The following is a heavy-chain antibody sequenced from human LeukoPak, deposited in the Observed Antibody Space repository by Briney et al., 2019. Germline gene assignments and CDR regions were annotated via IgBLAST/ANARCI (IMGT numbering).Heavy chain of an antibody. CDR2: INPNSGGT. D-gene: IGHD3-22*01. CDR3: ARDQGYDSSGYYYYQFDY. V-gene: IGHV1-2*02. J-gene: IGHJ4*02. CDR1: GYTFTGYY. Sequence: ASVKVSCKASGYTFTGYYMHWVLQAPGQGLEWMGWINPNSGGTNYAQKFQGRVTMTRDTSISTAYMELSRLRSDDTAVYYCARDQGYDSSGYYYYQFDYWGQGTLVTVSS.